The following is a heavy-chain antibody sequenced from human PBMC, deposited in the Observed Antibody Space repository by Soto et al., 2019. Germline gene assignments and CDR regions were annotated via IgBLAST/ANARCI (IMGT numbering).Heavy chain of an antibody. J-gene: IGHJ4*02. CDR1: GGSISSSNYY. Sequence: SETLSLTCTVSGGSISSSNYYWGWIRQPPGKGLEWIGSIYYSGSTYYNPSLKSRVTISVDTSKNQFSLKLRSVTAADRAVYYCARIVRITVFGVVTQNFDYWGQGTLVTVSS. CDR3: ARIVRITVFGVVTQNFDY. V-gene: IGHV4-39*01. D-gene: IGHD3-3*01. CDR2: IYYSGST.